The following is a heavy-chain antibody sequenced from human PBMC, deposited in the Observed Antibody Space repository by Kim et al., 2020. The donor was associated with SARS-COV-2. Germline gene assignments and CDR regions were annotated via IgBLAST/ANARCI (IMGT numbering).Heavy chain of an antibody. Sequence: GGSLRLSCAASGFTFSSYAMHWVRQAPGKGLEWVAVISYDGSNKYYADSVKGRFTISRDNSKNTLYLQMNSLRAEDTAVYYCARESCSSTSCYVGAFDIWGQGTMVTVSS. CDR2: ISYDGSNK. CDR3: ARESCSSTSCYVGAFDI. J-gene: IGHJ3*02. D-gene: IGHD2-2*01. CDR1: GFTFSSYA. V-gene: IGHV3-30*04.